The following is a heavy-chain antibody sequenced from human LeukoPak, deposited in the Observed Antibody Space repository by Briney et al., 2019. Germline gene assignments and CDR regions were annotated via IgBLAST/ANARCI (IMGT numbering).Heavy chain of an antibody. D-gene: IGHD1-26*01. CDR3: ARQVVGATVDY. CDR1: GGSFSGYY. V-gene: IGHV4-59*10. Sequence: PSETLSLTCAVYGGSFSGYYWSWIRQPAGKGLEWIGRIYTSGSTNYNPSLKSRVTISVDTSKNQFSLKLSSVTAADTAVYYCARQVVGATVDYWGQGALVTVSS. CDR2: IYTSGST. J-gene: IGHJ4*02.